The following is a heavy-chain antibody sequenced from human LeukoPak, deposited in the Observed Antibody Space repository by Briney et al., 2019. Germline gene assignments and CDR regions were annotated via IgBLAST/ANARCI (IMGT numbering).Heavy chain of an antibody. V-gene: IGHV3-30*03. D-gene: IGHD1-1*01. CDR2: ISSDEINK. CDR3: ARDKGIGRYGMDV. CDR1: GFSFGSYW. Sequence: GGSLRLSCAASGFSFGSYWMSWVRQAPGKGLEWVALISSDEINKNYVDSVKGRFTISRDNSKNTLFLQMNSLRAEDTAVYYCARDKGIGRYGMDVWGQGTTVTVSS. J-gene: IGHJ6*02.